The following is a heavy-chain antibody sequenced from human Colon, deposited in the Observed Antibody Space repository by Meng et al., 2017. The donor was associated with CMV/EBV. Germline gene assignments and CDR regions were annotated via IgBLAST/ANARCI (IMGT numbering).Heavy chain of an antibody. CDR3: AKDKGFRYLEWSSV. D-gene: IGHD3-3*01. J-gene: IGHJ4*02. CDR1: GFTFSISG. CDR2: IRSDGSDE. Sequence: GGFLRLSCAASGFTFSISGMHWVRQAPGKGLEWVALIRSDGSDEYYADSVKGRFTISKDNSKNMLFLQMNSLRAEDTAVYYCAKDKGFRYLEWSSVRGQGTLVTVSS. V-gene: IGHV3-30*02.